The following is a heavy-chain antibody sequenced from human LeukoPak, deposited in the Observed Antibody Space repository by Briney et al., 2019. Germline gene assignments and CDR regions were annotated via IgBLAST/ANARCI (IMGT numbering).Heavy chain of an antibody. CDR3: ARFMGPYCGGDCYDAFDI. D-gene: IGHD2-21*01. CDR2: IYPGDSDT. CDR1: GYSFTSYW. J-gene: IGHJ3*02. V-gene: IGHV5-51*01. Sequence: GESLKISCKGSGYSFTSYWIGWVRQMPGKGLEWMGIIYPGDSDTRYSPSFQGQVTNSADKSISTAYLQWSSLKASDTAMYYCARFMGPYCGGDCYDAFDIWGQGTMVTVSS.